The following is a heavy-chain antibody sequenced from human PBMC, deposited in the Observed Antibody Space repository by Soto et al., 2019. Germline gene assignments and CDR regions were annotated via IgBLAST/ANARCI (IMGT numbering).Heavy chain of an antibody. Sequence: PSETLSLTCAVYGGFVSSGSYYWSWIRQPPGKGLEWIGEMSHSGGTHFNTSLKSRVTISVDTSKNQFSLKMSSVTAADTVLYYCARVERGTATTVVDAFDIWGPGTMVTVSS. V-gene: IGHV4-61*01. CDR1: GGFVSSGSYY. D-gene: IGHD1-1*01. J-gene: IGHJ3*02. CDR3: ARVERGTATTVVDAFDI. CDR2: MSHSGGT.